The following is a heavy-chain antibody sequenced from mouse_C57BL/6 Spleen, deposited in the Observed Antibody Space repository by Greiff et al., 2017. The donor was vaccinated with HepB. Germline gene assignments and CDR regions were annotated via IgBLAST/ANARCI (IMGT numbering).Heavy chain of an antibody. CDR1: GFTFSDYY. CDR2: INYDCSST. V-gene: IGHV5-16*01. CDR3: AREGRLRRGYFDN. J-gene: IGHJ2*01. Sequence: EVKLMESEGGLVQPGSSMKLSCTASGFTFSDYYMAWVRQVPERGLEWVAHINYDCSSTYYLDSLKCRFIISRENATNILYLQMSSLKSEDTATYYCAREGRLRRGYFDNGGQGTTLTVSS.